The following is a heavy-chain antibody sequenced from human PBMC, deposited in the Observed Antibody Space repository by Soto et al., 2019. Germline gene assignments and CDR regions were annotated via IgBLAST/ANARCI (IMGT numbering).Heavy chain of an antibody. V-gene: IGHV1-18*01. J-gene: IGHJ6*03. CDR2: ISAYNGNT. D-gene: IGHD3-3*01. CDR3: ARALVDFWSGYPVSGMDV. CDR1: GYTFTSYF. Sequence: GASVNGSCKASGYTFTSYFISWVRQAPGQGLEWMGWISAYNGNTNYAQKLQGRVTMTTDTSTSTAYMELRSLRSDDTAVYYCARALVDFWSGYPVSGMDVWGKGTTVTVSS.